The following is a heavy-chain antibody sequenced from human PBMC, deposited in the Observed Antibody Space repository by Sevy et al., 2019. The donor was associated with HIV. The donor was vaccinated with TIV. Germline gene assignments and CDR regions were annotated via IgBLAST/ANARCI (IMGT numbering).Heavy chain of an antibody. CDR3: VKEGGGEGGDH. D-gene: IGHD2-21*01. V-gene: IGHV3-30*02. CDR2: IQYDGSNK. J-gene: IGHJ4*02. Sequence: GGSLRLSCAASGLSFRSYGMHWVRQAPGKGLEWMSYIQYDGSNKDYADSVKGRFTISRDNSKNTLYLQMNRLRVEDTAVFYCVKEGGGEGGDHWGQGTLVTVSS. CDR1: GLSFRSYG.